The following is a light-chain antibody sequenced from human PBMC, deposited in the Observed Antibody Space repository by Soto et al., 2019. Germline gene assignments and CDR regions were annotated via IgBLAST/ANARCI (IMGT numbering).Light chain of an antibody. CDR1: QSVSSN. CDR3: QQYGSSPLT. V-gene: IGKV3-15*01. Sequence: VVMTQSPASLSASPGERATLSCRASQSVSSNLAWYQQKPGQAPRLLIYGASARATGIPARFSGSGSGTEFTLTISSLQSEDFAVYFCQQYGSSPLTFGRGTKVDIK. CDR2: GAS. J-gene: IGKJ4*02.